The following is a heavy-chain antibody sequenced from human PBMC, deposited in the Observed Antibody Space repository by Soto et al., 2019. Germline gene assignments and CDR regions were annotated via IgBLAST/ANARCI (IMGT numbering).Heavy chain of an antibody. Sequence: QVQLVQSGAEVKKPGASVKVSCKASGYTFTSYAMHWVRQAPGQRLEWMGWINAGNGNTKYSQKFQGRVTITRDTAASTAYMELGSLRSEDTAVYYCARLQPDITMVRGVMDYWGQGTLVTVSS. J-gene: IGHJ4*02. V-gene: IGHV1-3*01. CDR3: ARLQPDITMVRGVMDY. CDR2: INAGNGNT. CDR1: GYTFTSYA. D-gene: IGHD3-10*01.